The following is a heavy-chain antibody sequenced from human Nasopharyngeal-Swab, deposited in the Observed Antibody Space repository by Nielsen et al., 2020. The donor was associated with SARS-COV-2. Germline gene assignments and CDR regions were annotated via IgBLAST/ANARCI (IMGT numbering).Heavy chain of an antibody. CDR1: GFTFSSYW. V-gene: IGHV3-74*01. CDR3: APAKHSYYYYYGMDV. CDR2: INSDGSST. J-gene: IGHJ6*02. Sequence: GESLKISCAASGFTFSSYWMHWVRQAPGKGLVWVSRINSDGSSTSYADSVKGRFTISRDNAKNTLYLQMNSLRAEDTAVYYCAPAKHSYYYYYGMDVWGQGTTVTVSS.